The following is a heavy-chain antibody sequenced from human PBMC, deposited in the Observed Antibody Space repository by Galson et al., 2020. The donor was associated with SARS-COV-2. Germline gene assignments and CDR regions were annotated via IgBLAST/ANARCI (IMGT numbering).Heavy chain of an antibody. CDR2: IYYSAGT. CDR1: GGSMSKYY. D-gene: IGHD1-1*01. CDR3: ARVGGNDGWNWFDP. J-gene: IGHJ5*02. Sequence: SETLSLTCSVSGGSMSKYYWSWIRQSPGMGPEWIGNIYYSAGTKYNPSLKSRVSMSVDTSENQFSLKLNSVTAADTAVYYCARVGGNDGWNWFDPWGQGTLVTVSS. V-gene: IGHV4-59*01.